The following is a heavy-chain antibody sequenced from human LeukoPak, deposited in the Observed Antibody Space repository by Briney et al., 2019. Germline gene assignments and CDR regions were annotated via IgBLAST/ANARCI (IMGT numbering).Heavy chain of an antibody. J-gene: IGHJ4*02. V-gene: IGHV3-23*01. CDR1: GFTFSTHA. D-gene: IGHD6-13*01. CDR3: ARHPNSNWDY. CDR2: ISGSGGRT. Sequence: GGSLRLSCAASGFTFSTHAMTWVRQAPGKGLEWVSVISGSGGRTYYADSVKGRFTASRDNAQNSLYLQMNSLRVEDTAVYYCARHPNSNWDYWGQGTLVTVSS.